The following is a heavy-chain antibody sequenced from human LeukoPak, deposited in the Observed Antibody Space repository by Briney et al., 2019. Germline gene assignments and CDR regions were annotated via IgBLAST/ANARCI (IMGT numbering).Heavy chain of an antibody. V-gene: IGHV3-20*04. D-gene: IGHD1-26*01. CDR1: GFTFDDYG. Sequence: GGSLRLSCAASGFTFDDYGMSWVRQAPGKGLEWVSGINWNGGSTGYADSVKGRFTISRDNAKNSLYLQMNSLRAEDTALYYCARSLGAPSYYYYYMDVWGKGTTVTVSS. CDR2: INWNGGST. J-gene: IGHJ6*03. CDR3: ARSLGAPSYYYYYMDV.